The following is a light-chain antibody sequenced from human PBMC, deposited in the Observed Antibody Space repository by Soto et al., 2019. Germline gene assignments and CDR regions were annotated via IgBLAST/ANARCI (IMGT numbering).Light chain of an antibody. Sequence: QSALTQPRSVSGSPGQSVTISCTGSSSDVGGYNYVTWYQQYPGKAPKVMIYDVKTRPSGVPDRFSGSMSGNTASLTISGLQAEDEADYYCCSYAGDYTFVFGTGTKVTVL. CDR1: SSDVGGYNY. V-gene: IGLV2-11*01. J-gene: IGLJ1*01. CDR2: DVK. CDR3: CSYAGDYTFV.